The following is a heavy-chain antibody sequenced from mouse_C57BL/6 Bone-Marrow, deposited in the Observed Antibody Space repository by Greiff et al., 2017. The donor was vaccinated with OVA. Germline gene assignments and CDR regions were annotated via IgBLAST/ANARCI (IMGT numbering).Heavy chain of an antibody. V-gene: IGHV7-1*01. CDR3: ARDVGNPHAMDY. CDR1: GFTFSDFY. CDR2: SRNKANDYTT. J-gene: IGHJ4*01. Sequence: EVMLVESGGGLVQSGRSLRLSCATSGFTFSDFYMEWVRQAPGQGLEWIAASRNKANDYTTEYSASVKGRFIVSRDTSQSILYLQMNALRAEDTAIDYCARDVGNPHAMDYGGQGTSVTVSS. D-gene: IGHD2-1*01.